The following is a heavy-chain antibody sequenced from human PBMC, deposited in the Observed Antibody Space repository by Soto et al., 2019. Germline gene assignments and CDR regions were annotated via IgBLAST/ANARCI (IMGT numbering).Heavy chain of an antibody. D-gene: IGHD3-3*01. CDR3: APYSGYYKAFDI. CDR1: GFTFDDYA. V-gene: IGHV3-9*01. Sequence: GGSLRLSCAASGFTFDDYAMHWVRQAPGKGLEWVSGISWNSGSIGYADSVKGRFTISRDNAKNSLYLQMNSLRAEDTALYYCAPYSGYYKAFDIWGQGTMVTVSS. CDR2: ISWNSGSI. J-gene: IGHJ3*02.